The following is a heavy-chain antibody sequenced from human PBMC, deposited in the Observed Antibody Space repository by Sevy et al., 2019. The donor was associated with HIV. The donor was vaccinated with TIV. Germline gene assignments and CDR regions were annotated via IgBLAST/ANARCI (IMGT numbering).Heavy chain of an antibody. CDR2: ISGSGGST. CDR3: ATAISSHYYYYGMDV. Sequence: AISGSGGSTYYADSVNGRFTISRDNSKNTLYLQMNSLRAEDTAVYYCATAISSHYYYYGMDVWGQGTTVTVSS. D-gene: IGHD6-6*01. V-gene: IGHV3-23*01. J-gene: IGHJ6*02.